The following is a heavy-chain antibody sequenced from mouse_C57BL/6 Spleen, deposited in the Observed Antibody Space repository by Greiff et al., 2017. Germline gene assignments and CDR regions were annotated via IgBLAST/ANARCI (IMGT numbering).Heavy chain of an antibody. Sequence: VQLQQPGAELVMPGASVKLSCKASGYTFTSYWMHWVKQRPGQGLEWIGEIDPSDSYTNYNQKFKGKSTLTVDKSSSTAYMQLSSLTSEDSAVYDCARKGIYYDYDGGAWFAYWGQGTLVTVSA. V-gene: IGHV1-69*01. D-gene: IGHD2-4*01. J-gene: IGHJ3*01. CDR3: ARKGIYYDYDGGAWFAY. CDR2: IDPSDSYT. CDR1: GYTFTSYW.